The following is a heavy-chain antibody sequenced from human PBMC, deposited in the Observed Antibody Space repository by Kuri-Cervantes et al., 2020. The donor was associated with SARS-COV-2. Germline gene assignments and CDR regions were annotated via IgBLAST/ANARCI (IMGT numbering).Heavy chain of an antibody. J-gene: IGHJ4*02. V-gene: IGHV3-23*01. CDR1: GFTFSSYD. Sequence: GESLKISCAASGFTFSSYDMSWVRQAPGKGLEWVSGIGSYGVTTYCADSVKGRFAISRDNSKNTLSLQLNSLRAEDTAIYYCAKEGGHNEIEYWGQGTLVTVSS. CDR2: IGSYGVTT. CDR3: AKEGGHNEIEY. D-gene: IGHD5-24*01.